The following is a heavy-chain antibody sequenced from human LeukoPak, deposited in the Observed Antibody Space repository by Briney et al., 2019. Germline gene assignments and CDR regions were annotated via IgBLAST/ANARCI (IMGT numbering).Heavy chain of an antibody. Sequence: GGSLRLSCSASGFTFSSYAMHWVRQAPGKGLESVSSISSNGAGTYYAGSLKGRFTISRDNSKNTLYLQMSSLRADDTAVYYCVKGGSYSSHAFDIWGQGTMVTVSS. J-gene: IGHJ3*02. CDR3: VKGGSYSSHAFDI. V-gene: IGHV3-64D*09. CDR2: ISSNGAGT. D-gene: IGHD6-13*01. CDR1: GFTFSSYA.